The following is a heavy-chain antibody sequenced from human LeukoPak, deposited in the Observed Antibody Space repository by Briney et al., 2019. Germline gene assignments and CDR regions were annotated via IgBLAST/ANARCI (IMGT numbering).Heavy chain of an antibody. CDR1: GFTVSSNY. J-gene: IGHJ4*02. CDR3: ARKAYGQDHFDY. V-gene: IGHV3-66*01. CDR2: IYSGGST. D-gene: IGHD3-16*01. Sequence: PGGSLRLSCAASGFTVSSNYMSWVRQAPGKGLEWVSVIYSGGSTYYADSVKGRFTISRDNSKNTLYLQVGSLTVEDMAVYYCARKAYGQDHFDYWGQGTLVTVSS.